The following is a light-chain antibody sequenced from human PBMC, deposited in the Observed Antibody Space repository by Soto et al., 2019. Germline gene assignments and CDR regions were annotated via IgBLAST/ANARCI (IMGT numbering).Light chain of an antibody. Sequence: VLTQSPGTLSLSPGERATLSCRASQSIKGNYLAWYQQKPGQAPRLLMYGASNRATGIPDRFGGSGSGTDFTLTITRLEPEDSAVYFCHQYGFSPRTFGQGTKVDIK. CDR2: GAS. CDR3: HQYGFSPRT. CDR1: QSIKGNY. J-gene: IGKJ1*01. V-gene: IGKV3-20*01.